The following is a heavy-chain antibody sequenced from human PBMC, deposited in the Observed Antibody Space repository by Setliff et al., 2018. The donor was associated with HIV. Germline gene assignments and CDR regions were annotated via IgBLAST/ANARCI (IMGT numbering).Heavy chain of an antibody. CDR2: ISYDESNK. V-gene: IGHV3-30*01. Sequence: PGGSLRLSCVASGFTFSNYAMHWVRQAPGKGLEWVTVISYDESNKYYGDSVKGRFTISRDKSKNTLYLQMNSLRAEDTAVYYCARGPNRYSGTYSYYYYMDVWGKGTTVTVSS. J-gene: IGHJ6*03. CDR3: ARGPNRYSGTYSYYYYMDV. D-gene: IGHD1-26*01. CDR1: GFTFSNYA.